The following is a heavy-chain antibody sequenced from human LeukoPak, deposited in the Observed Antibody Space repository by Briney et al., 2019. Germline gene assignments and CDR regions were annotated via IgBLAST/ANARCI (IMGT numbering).Heavy chain of an antibody. D-gene: IGHD3-3*01. CDR1: GFTFSSYE. V-gene: IGHV3-48*03. Sequence: GGSLRLSCAASGFTFSSYEMNWVRQAPGKGLEWVSYISRSGATIYYADSVKGRFTISRNNAKNSLYLQMNSLRAEDTAVYYCARVRNTMSPRRGFDYWGQGTPVTVSS. CDR2: ISRSGATI. CDR3: ARVRNTMSPRRGFDY. J-gene: IGHJ4*02.